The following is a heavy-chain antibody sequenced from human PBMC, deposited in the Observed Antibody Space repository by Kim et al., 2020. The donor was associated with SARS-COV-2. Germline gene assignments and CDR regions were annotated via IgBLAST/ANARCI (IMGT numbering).Heavy chain of an antibody. D-gene: IGHD3-3*01. CDR3: ARQVINYDFWSGYYQGPIGV. Sequence: SETLSLTCTVSGGSISSSSYYWGWIRQPPGKGLEWIGSIYYSGSTYYNPSLKSRVTISVDTSKNQFSLKLSSVTAADTAVYYCARQVINYDFWSGYYQGPIGVWGPGTTVTVSS. V-gene: IGHV4-39*01. CDR2: IYYSGST. J-gene: IGHJ6*02. CDR1: GGSISSSSYY.